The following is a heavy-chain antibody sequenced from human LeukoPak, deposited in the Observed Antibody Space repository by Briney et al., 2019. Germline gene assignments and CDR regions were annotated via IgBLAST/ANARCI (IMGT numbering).Heavy chain of an antibody. J-gene: IGHJ6*03. D-gene: IGHD4-17*01. CDR2: ISYDGSNK. CDR3: AKDMSGYGEAYYMDV. V-gene: IGHV3-30*18. Sequence: GGSLRLSCAASGFTFSSYGMHWVRQAPGKGLEWVAVISYDGSNKYYADSVKGRFTISRDNSKNTLYLQMNSLRAEDTAVYYCAKDMSGYGEAYYMDVWGKGTTVTISS. CDR1: GFTFSSYG.